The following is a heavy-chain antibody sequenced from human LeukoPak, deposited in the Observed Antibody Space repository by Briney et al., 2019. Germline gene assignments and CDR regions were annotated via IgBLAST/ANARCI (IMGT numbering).Heavy chain of an antibody. CDR2: IYYSGST. Sequence: SETLSLTCTVSGGSISSYYWSWIRQPPGKGLEWIGYIYYSGSTNYNPSLKSRVTISVDTSKNQFSLKLSSVTAADTAVYYCVRGIAVAGIWGQGTLVTVSS. D-gene: IGHD6-19*01. CDR3: VRGIAVAGI. V-gene: IGHV4-59*01. J-gene: IGHJ4*02. CDR1: GGSISSYY.